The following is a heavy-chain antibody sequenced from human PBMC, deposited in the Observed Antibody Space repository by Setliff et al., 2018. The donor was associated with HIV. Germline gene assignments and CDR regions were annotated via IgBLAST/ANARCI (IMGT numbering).Heavy chain of an antibody. CDR3: ARVQGSGAFDI. V-gene: IGHV3-7*03. J-gene: IGHJ3*02. D-gene: IGHD3-10*01. Sequence: PGGSLRLSCEASGFTFSNYWMTWVRQAPGKGLEWVANIKGDESEKNDLDSVKGRFTMSRDNVKKSLNLQMNSLRAEDTANYYCARVQGSGAFDIWGQGTMVTVSS. CDR1: GFTFSNYW. CDR2: IKGDESEK.